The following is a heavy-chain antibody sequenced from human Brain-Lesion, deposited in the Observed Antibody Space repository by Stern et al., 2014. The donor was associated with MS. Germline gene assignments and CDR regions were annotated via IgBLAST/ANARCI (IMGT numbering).Heavy chain of an antibody. CDR1: GASISSGTYF. Sequence: QLQLQESGPGLVKPSQTLSLTCTVSGASISSGTYFWTWIRQPAGKGLEWIGRISTSGSTTYNPSLKSRVPISLDTSKKEFSLKLSSLTAADTAVYYCARAYYYDTSGDSDAFNIWGQGTQVTVSS. CDR2: ISTSGST. J-gene: IGHJ3*02. CDR3: ARAYYYDTSGDSDAFNI. V-gene: IGHV4-61*02. D-gene: IGHD3-22*01.